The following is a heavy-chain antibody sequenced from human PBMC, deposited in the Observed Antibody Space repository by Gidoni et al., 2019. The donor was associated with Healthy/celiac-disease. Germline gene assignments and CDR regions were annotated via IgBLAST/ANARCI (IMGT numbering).Heavy chain of an antibody. D-gene: IGHD2-2*01. V-gene: IGHV4-34*01. CDR1: GGSFSGSY. J-gene: IGHJ6*02. CDR2: INHSGST. CDR3: ARTHCSSTSCYLVPYYGMDV. Sequence: QVQLQQWGAGLLKPSETLSLTCAVYGGSFSGSYWSWIRQPPGKGLEWIGEINHSGSTNYNPSLKSRVTISVDTSKNQFSLKLSSVTAADTAVYYCARTHCSSTSCYLVPYYGMDVWGQGTTVTVSS.